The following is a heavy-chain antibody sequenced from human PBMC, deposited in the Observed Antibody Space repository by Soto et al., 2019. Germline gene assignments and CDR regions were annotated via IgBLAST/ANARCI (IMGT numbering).Heavy chain of an antibody. CDR2: ISGSGGST. CDR3: AKDPTVTTDGRGLLDY. CDR1: GLTFDFYA. D-gene: IGHD4-17*01. J-gene: IGHJ4*02. Sequence: GGSLRLSCVASGLTFDFYAMSWVRQAPGKGLEWVSAISGSGGSTYYADSVKGRFTISRDNSKNTLYLQMNSLRAEDTAVYYCAKDPTVTTDGRGLLDYWGQGTLVTVSS. V-gene: IGHV3-23*01.